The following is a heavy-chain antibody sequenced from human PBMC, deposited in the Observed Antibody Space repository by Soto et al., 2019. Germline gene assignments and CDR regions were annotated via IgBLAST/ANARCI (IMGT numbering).Heavy chain of an antibody. J-gene: IGHJ5*02. V-gene: IGHV1-69*08. CDR1: GGTFSSYT. Sequence: QVQLVQSGAEVKKPGSSVKVSCKASGGTFSSYTISWVRQAPGQGLEWMGRIIPILGIANYAQKFQGRVSITADQSTSAADMLLSNLTSEATAVYYCAREVSGSSHYGWFAPWGQGTLVTVSS. CDR3: AREVSGSSHYGWFAP. CDR2: IIPILGIA. D-gene: IGHD2-15*01.